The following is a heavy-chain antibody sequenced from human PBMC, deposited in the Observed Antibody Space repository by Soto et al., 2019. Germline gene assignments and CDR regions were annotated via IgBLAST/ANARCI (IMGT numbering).Heavy chain of an antibody. CDR1: GFTFSSYA. CDR3: AKDHLVPVELSRAFDI. CDR2: ISGSGGST. D-gene: IGHD3-16*02. Sequence: EVQLLESGGGLVQPGGSLRLSCAASGFTFSSYAMSWVRQAPGKGLEWVSAISGSGGSTYYADSVKGRFTISRDNSKHTLYRQMNSLRAEDTAVYYGAKDHLVPVELSRAFDILGQGTMVTVSS. J-gene: IGHJ3*02. V-gene: IGHV3-23*01.